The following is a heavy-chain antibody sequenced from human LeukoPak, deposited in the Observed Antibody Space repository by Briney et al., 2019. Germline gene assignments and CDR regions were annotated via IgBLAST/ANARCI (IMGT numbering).Heavy chain of an antibody. D-gene: IGHD3-3*01. CDR2: IYTSGST. CDR3: ARDQNDFWSGSPVY. V-gene: IGHV4-61*02. Sequence: PSQTLSLTCTVSGGSISSGSYYWSWIRQPAGKGLEWIGRIYTSGSTNYNSSLKSRVTISVDTSKNQFSLKLSSVTAADTAVYYCARDQNDFWSGSPVYWGQGTLVTVSS. J-gene: IGHJ4*02. CDR1: GGSISSGSYY.